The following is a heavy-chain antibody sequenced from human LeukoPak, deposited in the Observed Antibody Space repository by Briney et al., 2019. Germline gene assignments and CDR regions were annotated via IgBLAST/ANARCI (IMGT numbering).Heavy chain of an antibody. V-gene: IGHV4-39*07. CDR1: GGSISSSSYY. CDR2: IYYSGST. J-gene: IGHJ4*02. D-gene: IGHD3-10*01. CDR3: ARRSRGSLWFGESIPRPTVTPFDY. Sequence: SETLSLTCTVSGGSISSSSYYWGWIRQPPGKGLEWIGSIYYSGSTNYNPSLKSRVTISVDTSKNQFSLKLSSVTAADTAVYYCARRSRGSLWFGESIPRPTVTPFDYWGQGTLVTVSS.